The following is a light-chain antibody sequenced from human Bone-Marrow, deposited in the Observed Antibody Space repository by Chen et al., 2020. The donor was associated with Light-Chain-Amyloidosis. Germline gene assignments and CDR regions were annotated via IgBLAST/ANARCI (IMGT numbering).Light chain of an antibody. J-gene: IGLJ1*01. V-gene: IGLV2-14*01. Sequence: QSALTQPASVSGSPGPSITISCTGTSSDVGGDNHVSWYQQHPDKAPKLMIYEVTNRPSWVPDRFSGSKSDNTASLTISGLQTEDEADHFCSSYTITNTLVFGSGTRVTVL. CDR2: EVT. CDR3: SSYTITNTLV. CDR1: SSDVGGDNH.